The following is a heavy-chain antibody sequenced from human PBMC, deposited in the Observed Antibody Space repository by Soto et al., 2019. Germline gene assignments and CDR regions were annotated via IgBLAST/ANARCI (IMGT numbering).Heavy chain of an antibody. Sequence: SETLSLTCTVSGGSISSSSYYWGWIRQPPGKGLEWIGSIYYSGSTYYNPSLKSRVTISVDTSKNQFSLKLSSVTAADTAVYYRARHMGSFSTFDYWGQGTLVTVSS. V-gene: IGHV4-39*01. J-gene: IGHJ4*02. CDR3: ARHMGSFSTFDY. D-gene: IGHD1-26*01. CDR2: IYYSGST. CDR1: GGSISSSSYY.